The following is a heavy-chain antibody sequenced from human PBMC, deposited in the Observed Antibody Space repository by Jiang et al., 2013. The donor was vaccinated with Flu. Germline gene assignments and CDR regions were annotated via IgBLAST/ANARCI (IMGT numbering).Heavy chain of an antibody. Sequence: SVKVSCKASGYTFTSYDINWVRQATGQGLEWMGWMNPNSGNTGYAQKFQGRVTMTRNTSISTAYMELSSLRSEDTAVYYCARLGAGGSYLTYYYYYYYMDVWGKGTTVTVPS. V-gene: IGHV1-8*01. J-gene: IGHJ6*03. CDR1: GYTFTSYD. D-gene: IGHD1-26*01. CDR3: ARLGAGGSYLTYYYYYYYMDV. CDR2: MNPNSGNT.